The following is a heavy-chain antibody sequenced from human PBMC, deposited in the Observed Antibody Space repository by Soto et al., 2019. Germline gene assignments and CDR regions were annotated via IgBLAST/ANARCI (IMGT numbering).Heavy chain of an antibody. CDR2: ISHDGSTK. D-gene: IGHD3-10*01. V-gene: IGHV3-30-3*01. CDR1: GFTLSTYA. CDR3: ARDYILYYYYYSCALDV. J-gene: IGHJ6*02. Sequence: GGSLRLSCAASGFTLSTYAMHWVRRTPGKGLEWVALISHDGSTKYYAEAVKGRFSISRDISKNTIYLQMNSLRSEDTAVYSCARDYILYYYYYSCALDVWSPGPTVTV.